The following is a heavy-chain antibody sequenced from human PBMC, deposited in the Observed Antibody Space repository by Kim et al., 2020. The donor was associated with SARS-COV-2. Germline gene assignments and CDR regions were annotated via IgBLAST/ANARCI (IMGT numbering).Heavy chain of an antibody. CDR2: ISYDGSNK. D-gene: IGHD6-13*01. CDR3: ARALRGSSSWYDWYFDL. V-gene: IGHV3-30*04. Sequence: GGSLRLSCAASGFTFSSYAMHWVRQAPGEGLEWVAVISYDGSNKYYADSVKGRFTISRDNSKNTLYLQMNSLRAEDTAVYYCARALRGSSSWYDWYFDLWGRGTLVTVSS. J-gene: IGHJ2*01. CDR1: GFTFSSYA.